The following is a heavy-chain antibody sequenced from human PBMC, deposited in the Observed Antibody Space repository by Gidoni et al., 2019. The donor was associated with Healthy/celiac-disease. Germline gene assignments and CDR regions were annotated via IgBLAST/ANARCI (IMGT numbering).Heavy chain of an antibody. D-gene: IGHD3-16*01. Sequence: QLQLQESGTGLVKPSETLSLTCTVSGGSISSSSYYWGWIRQPPGKGLEWIGSIYYSWSTYYNPSLKIRVTISVDTSKNQFSLKLSSVTASDTAVYYCARDFGGFDAFDIWGQGTMVTVSS. CDR2: IYYSWST. CDR3: ARDFGGFDAFDI. J-gene: IGHJ3*02. V-gene: IGHV4-39*07. CDR1: GGSISSSSYY.